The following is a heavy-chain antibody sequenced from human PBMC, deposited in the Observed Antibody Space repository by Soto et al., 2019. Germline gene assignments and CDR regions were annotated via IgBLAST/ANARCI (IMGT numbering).Heavy chain of an antibody. CDR1: GYTFTSYG. J-gene: IGHJ5*02. Sequence: EASVKVSCTASGYTFTSYGISWVRQAPGQGLEWMGWISAYNGNTNYAQKLQGRVTMTTDTSTSTAYMELRSLRSDDTAVYYCARDYAYYYGSGSYTRFDPWGQGTLVTVSS. D-gene: IGHD3-10*01. V-gene: IGHV1-18*01. CDR2: ISAYNGNT. CDR3: ARDYAYYYGSGSYTRFDP.